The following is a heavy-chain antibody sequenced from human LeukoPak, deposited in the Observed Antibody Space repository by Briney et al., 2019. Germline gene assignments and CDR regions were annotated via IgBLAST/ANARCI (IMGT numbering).Heavy chain of an antibody. CDR3: AKTVGYSSSWGDYFDY. CDR1: GFTFSSYW. D-gene: IGHD6-13*01. Sequence: PGGSLRLSCAASGFTFSSYWMHWVRQAPGKGLVWISRIDSDGITTTYADSVKGRFTISRDHSKNTLYLQMNSLRADDTAIYYCAKTVGYSSSWGDYFDYWGQGTLVTVSS. J-gene: IGHJ4*02. V-gene: IGHV3-74*01. CDR2: IDSDGITT.